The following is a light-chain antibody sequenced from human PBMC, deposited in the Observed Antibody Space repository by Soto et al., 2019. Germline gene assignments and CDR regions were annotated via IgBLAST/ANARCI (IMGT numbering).Light chain of an antibody. J-gene: IGKJ1*01. V-gene: IGKV3-11*01. CDR1: QSISFY. Sequence: ELVLTQSPATLSLSPGARATLSCRASQSISFYLTWYQHKPGQAPSLLIYDASNRATGIPARFSGSGYGTEFTLTISSLEPEDFAVDYCQQYGSSGTFGQGTKGDIK. CDR2: DAS. CDR3: QQYGSSGT.